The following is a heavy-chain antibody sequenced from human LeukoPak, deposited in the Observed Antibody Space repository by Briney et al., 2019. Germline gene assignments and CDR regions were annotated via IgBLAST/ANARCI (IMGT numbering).Heavy chain of an antibody. CDR1: GYTFTSYG. CDR3: ARDLKGIVGPMDWFDP. CDR2: ISAYNGNT. V-gene: IGHV1-18*01. Sequence: GASVKVSCKASGYTFTSYGIGWVRQAPGQGLEWMGWISAYNGNTNYAQKLQGRVIMTTDTSTSTAYMELRSLRSDDTAVYYCARDLKGIVGPMDWFDPWGQGTLVTVSS. J-gene: IGHJ5*02. D-gene: IGHD1-26*01.